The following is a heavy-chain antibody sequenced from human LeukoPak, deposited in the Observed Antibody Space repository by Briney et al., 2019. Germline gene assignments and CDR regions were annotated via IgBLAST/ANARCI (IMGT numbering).Heavy chain of an antibody. CDR1: GYTFINYG. D-gene: IGHD1-26*01. CDR2: ISPYNGNT. V-gene: IGHV1-18*01. J-gene: IGHJ4*02. CDR3: AREESIGSYQFLHDY. Sequence: ASVKVSCKASGYTFINYGISWVRRAPGQGLEWMGWISPYNGNTKYLQKLQGRVTMTTDTSTSTAYMEVSSLRSDDTAVYYCAREESIGSYQFLHDYWGQGTLVTVSS.